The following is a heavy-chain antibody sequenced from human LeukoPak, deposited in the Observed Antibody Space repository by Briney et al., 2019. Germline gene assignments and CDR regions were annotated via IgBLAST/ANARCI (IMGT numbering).Heavy chain of an antibody. CDR2: IYYSGST. J-gene: IGHJ4*02. CDR3: ARGVVTATFDY. CDR1: GGSISSGGYY. D-gene: IGHD2-21*02. Sequence: SETLSLTCTVSGGSISSGGYYWSWIRQHPGKGLEWIGYIYYSGSTYYNPSLKSRVTISVDTSKNQFSLKLSSVTAADTAVYYCARGVVTATFDYWGQGTLVTVSS. V-gene: IGHV4-61*08.